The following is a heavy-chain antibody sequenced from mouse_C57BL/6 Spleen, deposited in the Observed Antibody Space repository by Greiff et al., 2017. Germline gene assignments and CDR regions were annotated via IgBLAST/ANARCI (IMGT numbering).Heavy chain of an antibody. D-gene: IGHD5-1*01. V-gene: IGHV1-64*01. J-gene: IGHJ4*01. CDR3: ASTYDYALDY. Sequence: QVQLQQSGAELVKPGASVKLSCKASGYTFTDYCMHWVKQRPGQGLEWIGMIHPNSGSTNYNEKFKSKATLTVDKSSSTAYMQLSSLTSEDSAVYYCASTYDYALDYWGQGTSVTVAS. CDR2: IHPNSGST. CDR1: GYTFTDYC.